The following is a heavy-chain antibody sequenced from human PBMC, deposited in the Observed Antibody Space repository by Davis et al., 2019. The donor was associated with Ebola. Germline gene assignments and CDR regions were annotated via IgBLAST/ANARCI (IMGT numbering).Heavy chain of an antibody. Sequence: AASVKVSCKASGYTFTGYDINWVRQATGQGLEWLGWMNPNSGNTGYAQKFQGSITMTRNISISTAYMELNSLRSEDTAVYYCARRVGARLGFDYWGQGTLVTVSS. CDR2: MNPNSGNT. CDR1: GYTFTGYD. D-gene: IGHD1-26*01. V-gene: IGHV1-8*01. J-gene: IGHJ4*02. CDR3: ARRVGARLGFDY.